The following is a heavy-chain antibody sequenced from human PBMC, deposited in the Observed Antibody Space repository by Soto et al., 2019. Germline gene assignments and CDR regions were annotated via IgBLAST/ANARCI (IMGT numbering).Heavy chain of an antibody. CDR1: GFTFSSYA. CDR2: ISHDGSNK. J-gene: IGHJ4*02. V-gene: IGHV3-30-3*01. D-gene: IGHD3-16*01. CDR3: ARDTYDYVWWIADY. Sequence: QVQLVESGGGVVQPGRSLRPSCAASGFTFSSYAMHWVRQAPGKGLEWVAVISHDGSNKYYADSVKGRFTISRDNSKNTLYLQMNSLRAEDTAVYYCARDTYDYVWWIADYWGQGTLVTVAS.